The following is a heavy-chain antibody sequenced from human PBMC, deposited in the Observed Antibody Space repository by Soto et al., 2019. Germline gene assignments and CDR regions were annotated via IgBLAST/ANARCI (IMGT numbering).Heavy chain of an antibody. V-gene: IGHV1-18*01. CDR3: ARDLVPGYTGYSDY. Sequence: ASVKVSCKASGYTFTSYAIDWVRQAPGQGLEWMGWISAYNGNTNFAQKLQGRVSLTTDTSSTTAYMELRSLTSDDTAVYYCARDLVPGYTGYSDYWGQGTLVTVSS. D-gene: IGHD5-12*01. CDR1: GYTFTSYA. CDR2: ISAYNGNT. J-gene: IGHJ4*02.